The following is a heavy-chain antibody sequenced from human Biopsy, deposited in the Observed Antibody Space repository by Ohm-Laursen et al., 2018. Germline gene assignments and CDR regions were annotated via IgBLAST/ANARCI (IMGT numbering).Heavy chain of an antibody. V-gene: IGHV4-4*09. CDR1: GVSITAYY. CDR2: IHHSGST. Sequence: PSQTLSLTCTVSGVSITAYYWSWIRQPPGKGLECIGNIHHSGSTNYTPSLKSRLTISVDMSKKQFSLKLSSVTAADTAVYYCARMDCSGGSCHYYSYGMDVWGQGTTVTVSS. J-gene: IGHJ6*02. D-gene: IGHD2-15*01. CDR3: ARMDCSGGSCHYYSYGMDV.